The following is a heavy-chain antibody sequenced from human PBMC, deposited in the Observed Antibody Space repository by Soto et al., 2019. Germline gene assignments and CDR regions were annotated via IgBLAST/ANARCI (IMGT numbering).Heavy chain of an antibody. V-gene: IGHV3-23*01. CDR1: GFTFSSYA. CDR3: AKDHYSNYVGPLDY. D-gene: IGHD4-4*01. CDR2: ISGSGGST. J-gene: IGHJ4*02. Sequence: GGSLRLSCAASGFTFSSYAMSWVRQAPGKGLEWVSAISGSGGSTYYADSVKGRFTISRDNSKNTLYPQMNSLRAEDTAVYYCAKDHYSNYVGPLDYWGQGTLVTVSS.